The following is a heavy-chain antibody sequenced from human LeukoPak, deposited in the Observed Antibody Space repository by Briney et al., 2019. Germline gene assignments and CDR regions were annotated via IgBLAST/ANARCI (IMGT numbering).Heavy chain of an antibody. D-gene: IGHD3-10*01. CDR1: GFTFNEYS. V-gene: IGHV3-11*01. J-gene: IGHJ4*02. Sequence: GGSLRLSCAASGFTFNEYSMSWVRQLAGKGREWTSYISSSGSTRYYADSLKGRFPISRDNAKNSLYLQMSSLRVEDTAIYYCARGPTTSHPQGSFGYWGQGTLVTVSS. CDR3: ARGPTTSHPQGSFGY. CDR2: ISSSGSTR.